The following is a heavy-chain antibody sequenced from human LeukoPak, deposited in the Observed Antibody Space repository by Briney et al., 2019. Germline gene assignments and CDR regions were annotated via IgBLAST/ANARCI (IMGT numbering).Heavy chain of an antibody. D-gene: IGHD5-18*01. CDR2: IYYSGST. CDR1: GVSISSGGYY. V-gene: IGHV4-31*03. Sequence: PSQTLSLTCTVSGVSISSGGYYWSWIRQHPGKGLEWIGCIYYSGSTYYNPSLKSRVTISVDTSKNQFSLKLSSVTAADTAVYYCARDLSTQVDTAMGLQDYWGQGTLVTVSS. CDR3: ARDLSTQVDTAMGLQDY. J-gene: IGHJ4*02.